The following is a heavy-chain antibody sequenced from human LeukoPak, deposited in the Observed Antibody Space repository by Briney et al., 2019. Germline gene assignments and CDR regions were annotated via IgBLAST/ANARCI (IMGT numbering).Heavy chain of an antibody. CDR2: ISGSGGST. D-gene: IGHD2-15*01. CDR1: GFTFSSYS. Sequence: PGGSLRLSCAASGFTFSSYSMSWVRQAPGKGLEWVSAISGSGGSTYYADSVKGRFTISRDNSKNTLYLQMNSLRAEDTAVYYCAKSRNCSGGSCYLYDAFDIWGQGTMVTVSS. J-gene: IGHJ3*02. V-gene: IGHV3-23*01. CDR3: AKSRNCSGGSCYLYDAFDI.